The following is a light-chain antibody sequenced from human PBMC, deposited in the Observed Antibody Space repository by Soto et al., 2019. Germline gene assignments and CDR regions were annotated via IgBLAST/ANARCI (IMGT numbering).Light chain of an antibody. Sequence: EIVLTQSPATLSLSPGVRATLSCRASQSVRSYLTWYQQKPGQAPRLLIYDASNRATGIPARFSGSGSGTDFTLTITSLEPEDFAFYYCQHRSTWPLTFGGGTKVEIK. CDR3: QHRSTWPLT. V-gene: IGKV3-11*01. J-gene: IGKJ4*01. CDR1: QSVRSY. CDR2: DAS.